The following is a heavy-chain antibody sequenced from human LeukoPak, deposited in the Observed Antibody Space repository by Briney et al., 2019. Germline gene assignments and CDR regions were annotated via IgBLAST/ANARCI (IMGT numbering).Heavy chain of an antibody. D-gene: IGHD4-11*01. CDR1: GFTFDDYA. J-gene: IGHJ4*02. CDR2: ISWNSGSI. CDR3: AKDMSPTVTYYFDY. V-gene: IGHV3-9*03. Sequence: PGRSLRLSCAASGFTFDDYAMHWVRQAPGKGLEWVSGISWNSGSIGYADSVKGRFTISRDNAKNSLYLQMNSLRAEDMALYYCAKDMSPTVTYYFDYWGQGTLVTVSS.